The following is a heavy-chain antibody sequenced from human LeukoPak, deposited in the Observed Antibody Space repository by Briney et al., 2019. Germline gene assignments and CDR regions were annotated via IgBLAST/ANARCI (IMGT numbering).Heavy chain of an antibody. CDR3: ARDVVRGVIYYYYGMDV. J-gene: IGHJ6*04. V-gene: IGHV3-33*01. Sequence: GSLSLSCAASGFTFSSYGMHWVRQAPGKGLEWVAVIWYDGSNKYYADSVKGRFTISRDNSKNTLYLQMNSLRAEDTAVYYCARDVVRGVIYYYYGMDVWGKGTTVTVSS. CDR2: IWYDGSNK. D-gene: IGHD3-10*01. CDR1: GFTFSSYG.